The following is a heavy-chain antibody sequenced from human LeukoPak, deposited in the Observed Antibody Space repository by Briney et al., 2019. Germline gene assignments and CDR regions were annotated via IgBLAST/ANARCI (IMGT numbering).Heavy chain of an antibody. J-gene: IGHJ4*02. CDR2: ISVSGST. CDR1: GGSISSYY. V-gene: IGHV4-59*01. D-gene: IGHD3-9*01. Sequence: NTSETLSLTCTVSGGSISSYYWSWIRQPPGKGLEWIGRISVSGSTNYSPSLKSRVTISIDTSKNHFSLRLNSVTAADTAVYYCTRGVWSTGLNYWGQGALATVSS. CDR3: TRGVWSTGLNY.